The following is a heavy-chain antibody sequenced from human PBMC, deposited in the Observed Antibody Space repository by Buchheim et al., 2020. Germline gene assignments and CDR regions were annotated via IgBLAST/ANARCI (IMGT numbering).Heavy chain of an antibody. CDR3: ARGDGYSSSWYQYNWFDP. D-gene: IGHD6-13*01. J-gene: IGHJ5*02. CDR1: GFTFSSYS. V-gene: IGHV3-48*02. CDR2: ISSSSSTI. Sequence: VQLVESGGGLVQPGGSLRLSCAASGFTFSSYSMNWVRQAPGKGLEWVSYISSSSSTIYYADSVKGRFTISRDNAKNSLYLQMNSLRDEDTAVYYCARGDGYSSSWYQYNWFDPWGQGTL.